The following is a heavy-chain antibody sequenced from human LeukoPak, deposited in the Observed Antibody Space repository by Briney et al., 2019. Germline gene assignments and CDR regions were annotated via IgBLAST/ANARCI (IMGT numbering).Heavy chain of an antibody. CDR1: GFTFSSDW. V-gene: IGHV3-7*01. CDR3: ARLIYDYVWGSYRYTGGCFDY. Sequence: GGSLRLSCAASGFTFSSDWMSWVRQAPGEWREWVANIKQDGREKYYVDSVKGRFTSSRDNAKNSLYLQMNSLRAEDTAVYYCARLIYDYVWGSYRYTGGCFDYWGQGTLVTVSS. CDR2: IKQDGREK. J-gene: IGHJ4*02. D-gene: IGHD3-16*02.